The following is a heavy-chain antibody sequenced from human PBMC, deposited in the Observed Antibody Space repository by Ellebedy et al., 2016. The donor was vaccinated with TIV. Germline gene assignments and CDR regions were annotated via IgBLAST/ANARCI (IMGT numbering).Heavy chain of an antibody. Sequence: GESLKISCAASGFHFSNYYMHWVRQAPGKGLVWVSRIDSEESNTTYVDSVKGRFTISRDNAKSTLYLQMNSLSADDTSVYYCARSNSRFFYATDVWGQGTPVTVSS. J-gene: IGHJ6*02. CDR3: ARSNSRFFYATDV. V-gene: IGHV3-74*01. D-gene: IGHD2/OR15-2a*01. CDR1: GFHFSNYY. CDR2: IDSEESNT.